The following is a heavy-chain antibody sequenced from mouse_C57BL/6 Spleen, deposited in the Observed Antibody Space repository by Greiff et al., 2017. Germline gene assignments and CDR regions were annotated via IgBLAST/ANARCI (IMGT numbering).Heavy chain of an antibody. D-gene: IGHD2-2*01. J-gene: IGHJ2*01. CDR3: ARGNGYLYFDY. V-gene: IGHV1-63*01. Sequence: VQLKESGAELVRPGTSVKMSCTASGYTFTNYWIGWAKQRPGHGLEWIGDISPGGGYTNYNEKFKGKATLTADKSSSTAYMQFSSLTSEDSAIYYCARGNGYLYFDYWGQGTTLTVSS. CDR1: GYTFTNYW. CDR2: ISPGGGYT.